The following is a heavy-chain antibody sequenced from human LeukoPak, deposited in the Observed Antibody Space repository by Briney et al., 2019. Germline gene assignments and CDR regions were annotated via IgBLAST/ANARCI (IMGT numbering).Heavy chain of an antibody. CDR1: GGSFSGYY. Sequence: PSETLSLTCAVYGGSFSGYYWSWIRQPPGEGLEWIGEINHSGSTNYNPSLKSRVTISVDTSKNQFSLKLSSVTAADTAVYYCARGRRFDYWGQGTLVTVSS. D-gene: IGHD1-14*01. CDR2: INHSGST. CDR3: ARGRRFDY. J-gene: IGHJ4*02. V-gene: IGHV4-34*01.